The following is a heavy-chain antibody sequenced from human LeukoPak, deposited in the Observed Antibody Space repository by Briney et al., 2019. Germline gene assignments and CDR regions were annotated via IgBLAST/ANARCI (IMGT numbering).Heavy chain of an antibody. Sequence: SETLSLTCAVYGGSFSGYYWSWIRQPPGKGLEWIGEINHSGSTNYNPSLKSRVTISVDTSKNQFSLKLSSVTAADTAVYYCAREYYGDYRGWFDPWGQGTLVTVSS. V-gene: IGHV4-34*01. D-gene: IGHD4-17*01. CDR2: INHSGST. CDR1: GGSFSGYY. J-gene: IGHJ5*02. CDR3: AREYYGDYRGWFDP.